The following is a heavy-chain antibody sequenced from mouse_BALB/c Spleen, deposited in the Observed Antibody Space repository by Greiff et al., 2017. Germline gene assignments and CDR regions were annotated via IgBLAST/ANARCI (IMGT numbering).Heavy chain of an antibody. CDR1: GFTFTDYY. Sequence: EVQRVESGGGLVQPGGSLRLSCATSGFTFTDYYMSWVRQPPGKALEWLGFIRNKANGYTTEYSASVKGRFTISRDNSQSILYLQMNTLRAEDSATYYCAREDSDYGFLDYWGQGTTLTVSS. J-gene: IGHJ2*01. V-gene: IGHV7-3*02. CDR3: AREDSDYGFLDY. D-gene: IGHD1-1*01. CDR2: IRNKANGYTT.